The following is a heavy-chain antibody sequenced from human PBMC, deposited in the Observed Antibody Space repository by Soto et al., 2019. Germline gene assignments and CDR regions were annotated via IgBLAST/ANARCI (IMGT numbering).Heavy chain of an antibody. CDR2: IYYSGST. CDR1: GGSISSYY. J-gene: IGHJ6*02. V-gene: IGHV4-59*01. CDR3: ARVDLGTWNYYYYYGMDV. Sequence: SETLSLTYTVSGGSISSYYWSWIRQPPGKGLEWIGYIYYSGSTNYNPSLKSRVTISVDTSKNQFSLKLSSVTAADTDVYYCARVDLGTWNYYYYYGMDVWGQGTTVTLSS. D-gene: IGHD1-1*01.